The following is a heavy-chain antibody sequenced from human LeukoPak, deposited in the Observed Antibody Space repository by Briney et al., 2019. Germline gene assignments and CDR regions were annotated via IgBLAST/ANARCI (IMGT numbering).Heavy chain of an antibody. CDR2: MNPNSGNT. J-gene: IGHJ6*02. Sequence: ASVKVSCKASGYTFTSYDINWVRQATGQGLEWMGWMNPNSGNTGYAQKFQGRVTMTRNTSISTAYMELSSLRSEDTAVYYCARGRNYYDNDLQNYYYYGMDVWGQGTTVTVSS. D-gene: IGHD3-22*01. CDR1: GYTFTSYD. CDR3: ARGRNYYDNDLQNYYYYGMDV. V-gene: IGHV1-8*01.